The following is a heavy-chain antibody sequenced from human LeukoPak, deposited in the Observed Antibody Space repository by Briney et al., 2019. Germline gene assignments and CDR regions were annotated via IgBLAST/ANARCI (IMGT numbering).Heavy chain of an antibody. D-gene: IGHD6-19*01. CDR3: AQSIAVAGTLYFDL. J-gene: IGHJ2*01. CDR2: IYHSGST. Sequence: SETLSLTCTVSGYSISSGYYWSWIRQPPGKGLEWIGSIYHSGSTYYNPSLKSRVTISVDTSKNQFSLKLSSVTAADMAVYYCAQSIAVAGTLYFDLWGRGTLVTVSS. V-gene: IGHV4-38-2*02. CDR1: GYSISSGYY.